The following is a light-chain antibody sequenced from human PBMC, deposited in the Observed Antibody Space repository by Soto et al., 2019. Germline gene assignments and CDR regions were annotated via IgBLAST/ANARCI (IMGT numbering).Light chain of an antibody. Sequence: QSALTQPASVSGSPGQSITISCTGTSSDVGGYNYVSWYQQHPGKAPKLMIYDVSNRPSGVSNRFSGSKSGNTASLTISGLQAEDEADYYCTSYPSSTTHGFRTGPSVTLL. CDR2: DVS. CDR3: TSYPSSTTHG. J-gene: IGLJ1*01. V-gene: IGLV2-14*01. CDR1: SSDVGGYNY.